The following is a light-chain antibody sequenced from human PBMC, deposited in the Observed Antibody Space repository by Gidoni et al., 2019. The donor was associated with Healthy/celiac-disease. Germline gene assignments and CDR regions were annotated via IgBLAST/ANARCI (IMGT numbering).Light chain of an antibody. CDR1: TLPKKY. V-gene: IGLV3-10*01. J-gene: IGLJ2*01. Sequence: SYELTQPPSVSLSPGQTARITCSGDTLPKKYAYWYQQKSGQAPVLVIYEDNKRPSGIPERFSGSSSGTRATLTISGAQVEDEADYYCYSTDSSDNHRVFGGGTKLTVL. CDR2: EDN. CDR3: YSTDSSDNHRV.